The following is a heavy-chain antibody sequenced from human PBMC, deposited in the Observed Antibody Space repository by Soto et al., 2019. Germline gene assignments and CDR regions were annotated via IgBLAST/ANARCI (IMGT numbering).Heavy chain of an antibody. V-gene: IGHV3-74*01. D-gene: IGHD4-17*01. J-gene: IGHJ3*02. CDR2: INSDGSST. CDR1: GFTFSSYW. CDR3: ARAPRRGTTVFQTNDAFDI. Sequence: GGSLRLSCAASGFTFSSYWMHWVRQAPGKGLVWVSRINSDGSSTSYADSVKGRFTISRDNAKNTLYLQMNSLRAEDTAVYYCARAPRRGTTVFQTNDAFDIWGQGTMVTVSS.